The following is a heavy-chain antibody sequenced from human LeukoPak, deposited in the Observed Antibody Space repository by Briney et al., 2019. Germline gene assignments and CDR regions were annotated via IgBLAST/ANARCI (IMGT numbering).Heavy chain of an antibody. D-gene: IGHD2-21*01. Sequence: GGSLRLSCAASGFTFSSYEMNWVRQAPGKGLEWVSFISSGGSSMYYVDSVKGRFTISRDNSKNTLYLQMNSLRAEDTAVYYCARDSRLFNAHSMDVWGQGTTVAVSS. CDR1: GFTFSSYE. V-gene: IGHV3-48*03. CDR3: ARDSRLFNAHSMDV. J-gene: IGHJ6*02. CDR2: ISSGGSSM.